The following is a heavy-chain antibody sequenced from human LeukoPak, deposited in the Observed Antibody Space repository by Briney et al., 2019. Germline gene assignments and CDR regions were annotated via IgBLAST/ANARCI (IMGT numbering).Heavy chain of an antibody. CDR3: ARTGSGLGYYYYYMDV. Sequence: ASVKVSCKVSGYTLTELSMHWVRQAPGKGLEWMGGIIPIFGTANYAQKFQGRVTITTDESTSTAYMELSSLRSEDTAVYYCARTGSGLGYYYYYMDVWGKGTTVTVSS. J-gene: IGHJ6*03. V-gene: IGHV1-69*05. CDR2: IIPIFGTA. D-gene: IGHD3-3*01. CDR1: GYTLTELS.